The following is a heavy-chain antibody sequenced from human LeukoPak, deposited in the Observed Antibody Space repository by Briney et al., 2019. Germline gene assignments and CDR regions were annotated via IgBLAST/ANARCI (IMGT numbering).Heavy chain of an antibody. CDR2: INPNSGGT. CDR3: ARGGRGWYCSSTSCYLFDY. V-gene: IGHV1-2*02. J-gene: IGHJ4*02. Sequence: ASVKVSCKASGYTFTGYYMHWVRQAPGQGLEWMGWINPNSGGTNYAQKFQGRVTMTRDTSISTAYMELSRLRPDDTAVYYCARGGRGWYCSSTSCYLFDYWGQGTLVTVSS. D-gene: IGHD2-2*01. CDR1: GYTFTGYY.